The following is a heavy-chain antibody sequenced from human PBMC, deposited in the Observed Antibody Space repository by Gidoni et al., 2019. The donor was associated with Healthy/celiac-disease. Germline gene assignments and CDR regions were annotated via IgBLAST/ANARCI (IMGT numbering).Heavy chain of an antibody. Sequence: QVQLQQWGAGRSKPSETLSLTCAAYGGSFSGYYWSWIRQPPGKGLEWIGEINHSGSTNYNPSLKSRVTISVDTSKNQFSLKLSSVTAADTAVYYCARGYVVVVWWFDPWGQGTLVTVSS. D-gene: IGHD2-15*01. CDR2: INHSGST. J-gene: IGHJ5*02. V-gene: IGHV4-34*01. CDR1: GGSFSGYY. CDR3: ARGYVVVVWWFDP.